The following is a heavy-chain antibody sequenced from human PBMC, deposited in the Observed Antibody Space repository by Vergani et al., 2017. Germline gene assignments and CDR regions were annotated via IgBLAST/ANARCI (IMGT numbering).Heavy chain of an antibody. V-gene: IGHV1-69*08. CDR1: GGTFSSYT. J-gene: IGHJ6*02. CDR2: IVPILDRK. CDR3: ARDLGRSRVNSHYDMGV. D-gene: IGHD3-16*01. Sequence: QVQLVQSGAEMKKPGSSVKVSCKSSGGTFSSYTFIWVRLAPGQGLDWMGSIVPILDRKEYAQKFQGRVAITADTSTSTVYMELSSLRSEDTAVSYCARDLGRSRVNSHYDMGVWGQGTTVTVSS.